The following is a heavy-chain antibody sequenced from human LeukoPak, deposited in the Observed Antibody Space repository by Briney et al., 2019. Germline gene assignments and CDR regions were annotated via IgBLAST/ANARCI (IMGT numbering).Heavy chain of an antibody. J-gene: IGHJ3*02. CDR3: ARAKVDIVVVVAATDAFDI. CDR1: GGTFSSYA. V-gene: IGHV1-69*04. Sequence: SVKVSCKASGGTFSSYAISWVRQAPGQGLEWMGRIIPILGIANYAQKFQGRVTITADKSTSTAYMGLSSLRSEDTAVYYCARAKVDIVVVVAATDAFDIWGQGTMVTVSS. D-gene: IGHD2-15*01. CDR2: IIPILGIA.